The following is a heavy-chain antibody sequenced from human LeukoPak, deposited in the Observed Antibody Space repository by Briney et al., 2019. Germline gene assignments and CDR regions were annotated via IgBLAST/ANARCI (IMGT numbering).Heavy chain of an antibody. CDR3: ARVDGTYYYDSSGYHWFDP. J-gene: IGHJ5*02. D-gene: IGHD3-22*01. CDR1: GGPISSYY. Sequence: KPSETLSLTCTLSGGPISSYYWSWIRQPPGKGRGWTGYIYYSGSTNSNPSLKSRVTISVDTSKNQCSLKLSSVAAADTAVYYCARVDGTYYYDSSGYHWFDPWGQGTLVTGSS. CDR2: IYYSGST. V-gene: IGHV4-59*01.